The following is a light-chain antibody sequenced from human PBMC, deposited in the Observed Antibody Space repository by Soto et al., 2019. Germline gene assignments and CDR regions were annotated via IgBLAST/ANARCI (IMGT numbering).Light chain of an antibody. CDR1: QSVRSY. CDR3: QQRRNWPPIT. J-gene: IGKJ5*01. Sequence: EIVLTQSPATPSLSPGERATLSCRASQSVRSYLAWYQQKPGQAPRLLIYDASNRATGIPARFSGSGSGTDFTLTISSLEPEDFAVYYCQQRRNWPPITFGQGTRLEIK. CDR2: DAS. V-gene: IGKV3-11*01.